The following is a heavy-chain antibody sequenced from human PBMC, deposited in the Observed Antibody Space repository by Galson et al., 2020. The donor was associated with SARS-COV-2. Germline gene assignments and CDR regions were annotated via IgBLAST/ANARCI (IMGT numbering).Heavy chain of an antibody. CDR2: IKGDGSET. D-gene: IGHD6-19*01. CDR1: GFTFNDFW. J-gene: IGHJ4*02. Sequence: GGSLRLSCEVSGFTFNDFWMSWFRQAPGKGLEWVANIKGDGSETNYADFVKGRFSISRDNAANSLYLQMNSLRVEDSDVYYCSREGWQGGYWGQGTRVSVSS. V-gene: IGHV3-7*01. CDR3: SREGWQGGY.